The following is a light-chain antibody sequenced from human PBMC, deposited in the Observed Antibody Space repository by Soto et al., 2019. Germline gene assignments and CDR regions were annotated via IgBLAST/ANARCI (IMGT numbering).Light chain of an antibody. CDR3: QHYGSSPPVT. Sequence: VLTQSPGTLSLSPGERATLSCRASQSVSSTYLAWYQQRPGLAPRLLVYGASRRATGIPDRFRGSGSGTEFTLTISGLEPEDFAVYFCQHYGSSPPVTFGQGTRLEIK. CDR1: QSVSSTY. J-gene: IGKJ5*01. CDR2: GAS. V-gene: IGKV3-20*01.